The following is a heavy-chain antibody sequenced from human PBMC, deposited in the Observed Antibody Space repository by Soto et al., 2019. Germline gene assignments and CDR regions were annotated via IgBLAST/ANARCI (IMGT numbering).Heavy chain of an antibody. CDR2: ISYDGSDK. CDR1: GFTFSTYG. CDR3: AKVGHGSGKGLDY. V-gene: IGHV3-30*18. D-gene: IGHD3-10*01. J-gene: IGHJ4*02. Sequence: QVQLVESGGGVVQPGRSLRLSCAASGFTFSTYGMHWVRQAPGKGLEWLAAISYDGSDKYYADSVKGRFTISRDNSKKTLYLQMNSLIPEDTAVYYGAKVGHGSGKGLDYWGQGTLVTVSS.